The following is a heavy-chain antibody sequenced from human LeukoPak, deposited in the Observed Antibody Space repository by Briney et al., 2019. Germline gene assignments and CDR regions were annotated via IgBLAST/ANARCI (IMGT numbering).Heavy chain of an antibody. D-gene: IGHD3-10*01. Sequence: PGGSLRLSCAASGFTVSRNYMNWVRQAPGKGLEWVSYISSSGSTIYYADSVKGRFTISRDNAKNSLYLQMNSLRAEDTAVYYCARSRFGESLGYFDYWGQGTLVTVSS. V-gene: IGHV3-11*01. CDR1: GFTVSRNY. J-gene: IGHJ4*02. CDR3: ARSRFGESLGYFDY. CDR2: ISSSGSTI.